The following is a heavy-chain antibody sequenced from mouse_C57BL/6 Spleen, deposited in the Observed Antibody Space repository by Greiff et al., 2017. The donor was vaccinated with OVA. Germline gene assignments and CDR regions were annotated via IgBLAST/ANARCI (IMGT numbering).Heavy chain of an antibody. J-gene: IGHJ3*01. CDR3: ARYYYGSSQAWFAY. Sequence: EVQLVESGGGLVQPGGSLSLSCAASGFTFTDYYMSWVRQPPGKALEWLGFIRNKANGYTTEYSASVKGRFTISRDNSQSILYLQMNALRAEDSATYYCARYYYGSSQAWFAYWGQGTLVTVSA. V-gene: IGHV7-3*01. CDR2: IRNKANGYTT. D-gene: IGHD1-1*01. CDR1: GFTFTDYY.